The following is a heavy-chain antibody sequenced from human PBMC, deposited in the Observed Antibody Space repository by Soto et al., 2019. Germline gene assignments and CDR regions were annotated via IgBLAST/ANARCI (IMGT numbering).Heavy chain of an antibody. CDR2: IRSKAYGGTT. J-gene: IGHJ4*02. CDR3: TAHYCTNGVCKFDY. CDR1: GFTFGDYA. V-gene: IGHV3-49*03. D-gene: IGHD2-8*01. Sequence: GGSLRLSCTASGFTFGDYAMSWFRQAPGKGLEWVGFIRSKAYGGTTEYAASVKGRFTISRDDSKNTLYLQMDSLKTEDTAVYYCTAHYCTNGVCKFDYWGQGTLVTVSS.